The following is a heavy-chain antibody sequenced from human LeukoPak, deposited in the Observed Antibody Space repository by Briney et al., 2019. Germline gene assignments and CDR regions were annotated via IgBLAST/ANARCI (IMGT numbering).Heavy chain of an antibody. V-gene: IGHV4-61*02. Sequence: SETLSLTCTVSGGSISSGSYYWSWIRQPAGKGLEWIGRIYTSGSTNYNPSLKSRVTISVDTSKNQFSLKVSSVAAADTAVYFCARLDSSGPAGYFQHWGQGTLVIVSS. J-gene: IGHJ1*01. CDR2: IYTSGST. D-gene: IGHD6-19*01. CDR3: ARLDSSGPAGYFQH. CDR1: GGSISSGSYY.